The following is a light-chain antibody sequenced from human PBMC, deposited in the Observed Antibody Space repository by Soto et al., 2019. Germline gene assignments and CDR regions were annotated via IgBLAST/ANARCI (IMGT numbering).Light chain of an antibody. Sequence: EMVLTQSPATLSLSPVERATLCCRTSESVSSNLAWYQQKPGQAPRLLIYDASDRATGIPARFSGSGSGTDFTLTISSLEPEDFAVYYCQQRSNWPVTFGQGTRLEIK. CDR2: DAS. CDR3: QQRSNWPVT. V-gene: IGKV3-11*01. CDR1: ESVSSN. J-gene: IGKJ5*01.